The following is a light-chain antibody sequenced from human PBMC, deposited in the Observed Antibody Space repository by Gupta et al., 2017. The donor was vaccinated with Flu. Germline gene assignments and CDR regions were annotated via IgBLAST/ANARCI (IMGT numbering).Light chain of an antibody. CDR3: QQYNKRPGLT. J-gene: IGKJ4*01. CDR2: GAS. Sequence: EIVMTQSPATLSVSPGERATLSCRVSQSVSSNLAWYQQKPGQAPRLLIYGASTRATGIPARFSGSGSGTEFTLTISSLQSEDFAVYYCQQYNKRPGLTFGGGTKVEI. V-gene: IGKV3-15*01. CDR1: QSVSSN.